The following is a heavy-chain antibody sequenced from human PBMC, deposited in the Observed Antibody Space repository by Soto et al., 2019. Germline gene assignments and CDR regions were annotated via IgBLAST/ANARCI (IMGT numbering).Heavy chain of an antibody. J-gene: IGHJ2*01. CDR3: AMALRPTGSPGYWYSDL. CDR1: SVSINTGGRF. CDR2: IYYTGNT. Sequence: QVQLQESGPGLVKPSQTLSLTCTVSSVSINTGGRFWSWVRQLPGKGLEWIGYIYYTGNTGYNPSLQSRLTISVDTSKNQFSLNLRSVTAADTALYYCAMALRPTGSPGYWYSDLWGRGTLVTVSS. D-gene: IGHD1-1*01. V-gene: IGHV4-31*03.